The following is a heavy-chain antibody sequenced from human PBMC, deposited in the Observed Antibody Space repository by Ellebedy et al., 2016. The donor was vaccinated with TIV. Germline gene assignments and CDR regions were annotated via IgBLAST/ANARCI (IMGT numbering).Heavy chain of an antibody. D-gene: IGHD3-3*01. CDR3: ARDGEDFWSDY. CDR2: IKEDGSEK. Sequence: GESLKISXAASGFTFSSYWMSWVRQAPGKGLEWVANIKEDGSEKYYVDSVKGRFTISRDNAKNSLYLQMNSLRAEDTAVYYCARDGEDFWSDYWGQGTLVSVSS. V-gene: IGHV3-7*03. CDR1: GFTFSSYW. J-gene: IGHJ4*02.